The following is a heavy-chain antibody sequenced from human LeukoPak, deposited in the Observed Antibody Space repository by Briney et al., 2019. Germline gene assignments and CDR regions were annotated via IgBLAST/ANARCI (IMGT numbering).Heavy chain of an antibody. CDR2: IGPSDSYT. J-gene: IGHJ4*02. CDR1: GYSFTSYW. CDR3: ARHLGSGWTGDDY. D-gene: IGHD6-19*01. Sequence: GESLKISCKGSGYSFTSYWISWVRQMPGKGLEWMGRIGPSDSYTNYSPSFQGHVTISADKSISTAYLQWSSLKASDTAMYYSARHLGSGWTGDDYWGQGTLVTVSS. V-gene: IGHV5-10-1*01.